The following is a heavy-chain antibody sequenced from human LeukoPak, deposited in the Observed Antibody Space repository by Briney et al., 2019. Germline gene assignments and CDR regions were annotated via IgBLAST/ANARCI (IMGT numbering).Heavy chain of an antibody. V-gene: IGHV3-23*01. CDR1: GFTFRNSA. CDR3: AKDSGAASDFDAFAV. Sequence: GGSLRLSCAASGFTFRNSAMNWVRQSPGKGLEWVSGISGSGGSTYYADSVKGRFTISRDNSKNTLYLQMNSLRAEDSAVYYCAKDSGAASDFDAFAVWGQGTMV. D-gene: IGHD6-13*01. CDR2: ISGSGGST. J-gene: IGHJ3*01.